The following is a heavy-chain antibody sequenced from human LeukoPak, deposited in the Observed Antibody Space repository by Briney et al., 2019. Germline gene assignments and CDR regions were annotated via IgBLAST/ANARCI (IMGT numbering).Heavy chain of an antibody. D-gene: IGHD5-12*01. V-gene: IGHV3-21*01. J-gene: IGHJ6*04. CDR1: GFTFSSYS. CDR3: AREGYGYDRGGGYYGTDV. CDR2: ISSSSSYI. Sequence: PGGSLRLSCAASGFTFSSYSMNWVRQAPGKGLEWVSSISSSSSYIYYADSVKGPFTISRDNAKNSLYLQMNSLRAEDTAVYYCAREGYGYDRGGGYYGTDVWGKGTTVTVSS.